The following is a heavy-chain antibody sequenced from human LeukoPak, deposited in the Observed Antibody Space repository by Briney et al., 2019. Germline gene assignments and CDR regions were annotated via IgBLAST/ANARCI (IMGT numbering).Heavy chain of an antibody. D-gene: IGHD3-3*01. CDR1: GYTFTGYY. Sequence: ASVKVSCKASGYTFTGYYTHWVRQAPGQGLQWMGWINPNSGGTNYAQKFQGRVTMTRDTSISTAYMELSRLRSDDTAVYYCARAYDFWSGYCPFDYWGQGTLVTVSS. J-gene: IGHJ4*02. CDR3: ARAYDFWSGYCPFDY. V-gene: IGHV1-2*02. CDR2: INPNSGGT.